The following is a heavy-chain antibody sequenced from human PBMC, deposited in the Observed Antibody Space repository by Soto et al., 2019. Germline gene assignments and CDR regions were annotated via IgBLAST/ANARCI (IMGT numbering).Heavy chain of an antibody. J-gene: IGHJ4*02. CDR3: ARGAGLIAAAAIDDY. CDR1: GGSFSGDY. V-gene: IGHV4-34*01. CDR2: INHSGST. Sequence: SETLSLTCAVYGGSFSGDYWSWIRQPPGKGLEWIGEINHSGSTNYNPSLKSRVTISVDTSKNQFSLKLSSVTAAVTAVYYCARGAGLIAAAAIDDYWGQGTLVTV. D-gene: IGHD6-13*01.